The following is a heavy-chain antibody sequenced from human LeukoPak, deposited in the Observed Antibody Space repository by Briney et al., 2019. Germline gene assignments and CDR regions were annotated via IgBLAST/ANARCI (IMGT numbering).Heavy chain of an antibody. CDR2: IYYSGST. J-gene: IGHJ4*02. CDR1: GGSISSYY. Sequence: SETLSLTCIVSGGSISSYYWSWIRQPPGKGLEWGGYIYYSGSTNYNPSLKSRVTISVVTSKNQFSLKLSSVTAADTAVYYCARARYSSAPFDYWGQGTLITVSS. D-gene: IGHD6-25*01. CDR3: ARARYSSAPFDY. V-gene: IGHV4-59*01.